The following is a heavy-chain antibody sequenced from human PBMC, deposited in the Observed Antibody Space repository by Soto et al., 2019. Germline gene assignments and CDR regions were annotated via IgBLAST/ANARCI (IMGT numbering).Heavy chain of an antibody. CDR1: GFTFNDYY. Sequence: GSLRLSCAASGFTFNDYYMSWIRQAPGKGLEWVSYITSRGGTKYYADSVRDRFTISRDNAKNSLYLQMNSLRVEDTAVYFCVKGAWLDYWGQGNMVTVSS. J-gene: IGHJ4*02. CDR2: ITSRGGTK. D-gene: IGHD3-16*01. CDR3: VKGAWLDY. V-gene: IGHV3-11*01.